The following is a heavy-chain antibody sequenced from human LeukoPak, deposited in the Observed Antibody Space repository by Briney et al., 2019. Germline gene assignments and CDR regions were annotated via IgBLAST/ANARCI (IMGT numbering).Heavy chain of an antibody. Sequence: ASVKVSCKASGGTFSSYAISWVRQAPGQGLEWMGGIIPIFGTANYAQKFQGRVTITTDESTSTAYMELSSLRSEDTAVYYCARAYGAAREPSYYYYMDVWGKGTTVTVSS. J-gene: IGHJ6*03. CDR3: ARAYGAAREPSYYYYMDV. CDR2: IIPIFGTA. CDR1: GGTFSSYA. D-gene: IGHD6-6*01. V-gene: IGHV1-69*05.